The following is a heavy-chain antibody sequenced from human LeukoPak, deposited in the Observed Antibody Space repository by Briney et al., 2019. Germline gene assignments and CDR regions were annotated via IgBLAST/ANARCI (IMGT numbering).Heavy chain of an antibody. D-gene: IGHD3-10*01. V-gene: IGHV1-8*01. CDR1: GYTFTSYD. CDR3: ARVINRWFGELYPY. Sequence: ASVKVSCKASGYTFTSYDINWVRQATGQGLEWMGWMNPNSGNTGYAQKFQGRVTMTRNTSISTAYMELSSLRSEDTAVYYCARVINRWFGELYPYWGQGTLVTVSS. CDR2: MNPNSGNT. J-gene: IGHJ4*02.